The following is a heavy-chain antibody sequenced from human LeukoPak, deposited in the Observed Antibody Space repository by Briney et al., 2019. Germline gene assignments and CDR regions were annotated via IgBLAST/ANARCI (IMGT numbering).Heavy chain of an antibody. CDR2: IYWNDDK. Sequence: SGPTLVNPTQTLTLTCTFSGFSLSTSGVGVGWSRQPPGKALEWLALIYWNDDKRYSPSLKSRLTITKDTSKNQVVLTMTNMDPADTATYYGAHIPLILVVPAAIWGAFDIWGQGTMVPVSS. V-gene: IGHV2-5*01. D-gene: IGHD2-2*01. J-gene: IGHJ3*02. CDR1: GFSLSTSGVG. CDR3: AHIPLILVVPAAIWGAFDI.